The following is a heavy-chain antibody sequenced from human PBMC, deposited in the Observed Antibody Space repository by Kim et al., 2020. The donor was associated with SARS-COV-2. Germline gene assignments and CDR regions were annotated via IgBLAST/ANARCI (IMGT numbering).Heavy chain of an antibody. CDR1: GFTFNTHS. D-gene: IGHD2-21*01. Sequence: GGSLRLSCTASGFTFNTHSMSWVRQAPGKGPEWVSNLDYDATEKYYTDSVKGRFTISRDNSKNTLFLLLTSLRAEDTAVYYCTKGSLSCFERCDQGVL. V-gene: IGHV3-23*03. J-gene: IGHJ1*01. CDR3: TKGSLSCFER. CDR2: LDYDATEK.